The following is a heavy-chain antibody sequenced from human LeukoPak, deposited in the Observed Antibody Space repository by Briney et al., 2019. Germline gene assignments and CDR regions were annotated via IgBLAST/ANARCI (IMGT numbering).Heavy chain of an antibody. J-gene: IGHJ4*02. V-gene: IGHV3-21*01. CDR2: ISSSSSYI. CDR3: ASNWIAAAGGLTLNY. D-gene: IGHD6-13*01. CDR1: GFTFSSYS. Sequence: GGSLRLSCAASGFTFSSYSMNWVRQAPGKGLEWVSSISSSSSYIYYADSVKGRLTISRDNAKNSLYLQMNSLRAEDTAVYYCASNWIAAAGGLTLNYWGQGTLVTVSS.